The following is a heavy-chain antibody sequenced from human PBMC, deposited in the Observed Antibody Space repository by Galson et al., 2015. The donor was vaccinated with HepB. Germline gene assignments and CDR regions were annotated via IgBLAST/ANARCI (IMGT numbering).Heavy chain of an antibody. CDR2: VTWNSGIL. V-gene: IGHV3-9*01. J-gene: IGHJ4*01. CDR3: AKGSEAVAILGVLSSIRLNYVY. D-gene: IGHD3-3*01. CDR1: GFTFDDYA. Sequence: SLRLSCAASGFTFDDYAMHWVRQAPGKGLEWVSGVTWNSGILGYADSVNGRFTISRDNAKNSLFLQMNSLRPEDTGFYDCAKGSEAVAILGVLSSIRLNYVYWCHGALVSVSS.